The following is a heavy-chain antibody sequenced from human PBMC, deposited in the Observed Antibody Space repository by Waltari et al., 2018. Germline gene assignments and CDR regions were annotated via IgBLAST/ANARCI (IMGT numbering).Heavy chain of an antibody. CDR3: ARDREDCTGGVCYDRWFDP. CDR2: IIPILGIA. Sequence: QVQLVQSGAEVKKPGSSVKVSCKASGGTFSSYAISWVRQAPGQGLEWMGGIIPILGIANYAQKFQGRVTITADESTSTAYMELSSLRSEDTAVYYCARDREDCTGGVCYDRWFDPWGQGTLVTVSS. V-gene: IGHV1-69*04. J-gene: IGHJ5*02. CDR1: GGTFSSYA. D-gene: IGHD2-8*02.